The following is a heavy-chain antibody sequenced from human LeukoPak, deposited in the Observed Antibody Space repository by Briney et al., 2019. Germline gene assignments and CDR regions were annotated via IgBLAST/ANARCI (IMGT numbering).Heavy chain of an antibody. CDR2: MFYSEST. CDR3: ARDERRRPGVYGSGSYYSRPYYYYGMDV. V-gene: IGHV4-61*01. D-gene: IGHD3-10*01. CDR1: GASVSDGNYY. J-gene: IGHJ6*02. Sequence: SETLSLTCSVSGASVSDGNYYWSWIRQPPGKGLEWIGYMFYSESTKYNPSLKSRVTISVDKSKNQFSLKLSSVTAADTAVYYCARDERRRPGVYGSGSYYSRPYYYYGMDVWGQGTTVTVSS.